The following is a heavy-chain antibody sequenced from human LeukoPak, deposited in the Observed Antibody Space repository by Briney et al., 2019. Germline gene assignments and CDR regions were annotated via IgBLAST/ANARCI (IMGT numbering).Heavy chain of an antibody. CDR2: IKQDGSEK. CDR3: ARRGYSSSWYSAWYFDL. V-gene: IGHV3-7*01. Sequence: GGSLRLSCAASGFTFSSYWMSWVRQAPGKGLEWVANIKQDGSEKYYVDSVKGRFTISRDNAKNSLYLQMNSLRAEDTAVYYCARRGYSSSWYSAWYFDLWGRGTLVTVSS. D-gene: IGHD6-13*01. J-gene: IGHJ2*01. CDR1: GFTFSSYW.